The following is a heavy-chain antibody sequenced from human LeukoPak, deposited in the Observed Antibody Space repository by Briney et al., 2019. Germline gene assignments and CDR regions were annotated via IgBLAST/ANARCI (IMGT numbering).Heavy chain of an antibody. J-gene: IGHJ4*02. CDR3: ARGLHYDILTGSY. CDR2: ITDASTYI. CDR1: GFSFSSSS. Sequence: GGSLRLSCATSGFSFSSSSMNWVRQAPGKGLEWVSYITDASTYIYYADSVKGRFTISRDNAKNSLYLQMNSLRAEDTDVYYCARGLHYDILTGSYWGQGTLVTVSS. V-gene: IGHV3-21*01. D-gene: IGHD3-9*01.